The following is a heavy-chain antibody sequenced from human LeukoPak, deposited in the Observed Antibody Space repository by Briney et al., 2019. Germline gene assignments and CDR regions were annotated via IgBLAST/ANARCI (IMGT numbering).Heavy chain of an antibody. CDR1: GGSISSYY. CDR2: IYYSGST. J-gene: IGHJ5*02. V-gene: IGHV4-59*01. CDR3: ARVRPDIEDSSWYTFDP. D-gene: IGHD6-13*01. Sequence: PSETLSLTCTVSGGSISSYYWSWIRQPPGKGLEWIGYIYYSGSTNYNPSLKSRVTISVDTSKNQFSLKLSSVTAADTAVYYCARVRPDIEDSSWYTFDPWGQGTLVTVSS.